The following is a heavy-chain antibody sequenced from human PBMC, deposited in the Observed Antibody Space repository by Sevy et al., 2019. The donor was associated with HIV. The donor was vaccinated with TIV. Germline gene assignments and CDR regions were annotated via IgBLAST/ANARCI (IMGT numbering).Heavy chain of an antibody. CDR3: TRVEGAADWGMDV. CDR1: GFTFDDYT. J-gene: IGHJ6*02. D-gene: IGHD1-26*01. CDR2: IRSKAHGGNT. Sequence: GGSLRLSCRASGFTFDDYTMSWVRQAPGKGLEWVAFIRSKAHGGNTEYAASVKGRFTISRDESKSIAYLQMNSLKTEDTAVYYCTRVEGAADWGMDVWGQGTTVTVSS. V-gene: IGHV3-49*04.